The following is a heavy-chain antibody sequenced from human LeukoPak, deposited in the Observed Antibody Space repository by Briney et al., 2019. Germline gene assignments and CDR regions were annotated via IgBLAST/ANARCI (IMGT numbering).Heavy chain of an antibody. V-gene: IGHV3-9*01. J-gene: IGHJ4*02. CDR3: AKGSGWYV. CDR1: GFTFDDYA. CDR2: ISWNSGSI. D-gene: IGHD6-19*01. Sequence: PGRSLRPSCAASGFTFDDYAMHWVRPAPGKGLEWVSGISWNSGSIGYADSVKGRFTISRDNSKNTLYLQMNSLRAEDTAVYYCAKGSGWYVWGQGTLVTVSS.